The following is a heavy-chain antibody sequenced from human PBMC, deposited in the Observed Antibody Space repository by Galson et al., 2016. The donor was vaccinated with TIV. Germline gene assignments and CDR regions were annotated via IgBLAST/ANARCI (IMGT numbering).Heavy chain of an antibody. CDR2: IIPLFGTA. V-gene: IGHV1-69*13. CDR1: GDTFTSYP. D-gene: IGHD5-18*01. J-gene: IGHJ6*02. Sequence: SVKVSCKASGDTFTSYPFDWVRQAPGQGLEWMGGIIPLFGTANYAQKFQGRVTVTADESTSTVYLALSSLRSEDTAVYYCAKDRNTALDTYHYYYGMDVWGQGTTVTVS. CDR3: AKDRNTALDTYHYYYGMDV.